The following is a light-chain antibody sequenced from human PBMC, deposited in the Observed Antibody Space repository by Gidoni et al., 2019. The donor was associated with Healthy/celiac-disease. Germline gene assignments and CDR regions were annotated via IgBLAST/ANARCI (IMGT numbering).Light chain of an antibody. CDR2: WAS. Sequence: INCKSSQSVLYSSNNKNYLAWYQQKPGQPPKLLIYWASTRESGVPDRFSGSGSGTDFTLTISSLQAEDVAVYYCQQYYSTPWTFGQGTKVEIK. V-gene: IGKV4-1*01. CDR1: QSVLYSSNNKNY. CDR3: QQYYSTPWT. J-gene: IGKJ1*01.